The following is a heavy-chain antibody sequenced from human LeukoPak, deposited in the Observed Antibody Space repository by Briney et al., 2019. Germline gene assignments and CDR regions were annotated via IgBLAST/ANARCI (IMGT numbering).Heavy chain of an antibody. V-gene: IGHV3-53*01. CDR1: GFSVSTNY. J-gene: IGHJ2*01. CDR2: LYSGSST. D-gene: IGHD3-3*02. CDR3: ARVGDHFHWYLDL. Sequence: GGSLRLSCAASGFSVSTNYMNWVRQAPGKGLEWVSILYSGSSTYYADSVEGRFIVSRDSSKNTLSRQINDLRAEDTAVYYCARVGDHFHWYLDLWGRGTLVTVSS.